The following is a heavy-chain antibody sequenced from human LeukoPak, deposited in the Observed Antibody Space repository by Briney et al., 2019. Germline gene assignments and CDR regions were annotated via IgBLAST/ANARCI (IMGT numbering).Heavy chain of an antibody. CDR2: INPNSGGT. D-gene: IGHD2-2*01. J-gene: IGHJ6*03. Sequence: VASVKVSCKASGYTFTGYYMHWVRQAPGQGLEWMGWINPNSGGTNYAQKFQGRVTMTRDTSISTAYMELSRLRSDDTAVYYCARWGYCSSTSCQHYYYYYMDVWGKGTTVTVSS. CDR1: GYTFTGYY. CDR3: ARWGYCSSTSCQHYYYYYMDV. V-gene: IGHV1-2*02.